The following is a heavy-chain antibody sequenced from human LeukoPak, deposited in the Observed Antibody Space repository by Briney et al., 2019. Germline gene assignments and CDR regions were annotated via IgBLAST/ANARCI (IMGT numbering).Heavy chain of an antibody. Sequence: SVKVSCKASGGTFSSYAISWVRQAPGQGLEWMGGIIPIFGTANYAQKFQGRVTITADESTSTAYMELSSLRSEDTAVYYCAREGGLHYHDSSGYSWGQGTLVTVSS. CDR3: AREGGLHYHDSSGYS. V-gene: IGHV1-69*01. CDR2: IIPIFGTA. CDR1: GGTFSSYA. D-gene: IGHD3-22*01. J-gene: IGHJ5*02.